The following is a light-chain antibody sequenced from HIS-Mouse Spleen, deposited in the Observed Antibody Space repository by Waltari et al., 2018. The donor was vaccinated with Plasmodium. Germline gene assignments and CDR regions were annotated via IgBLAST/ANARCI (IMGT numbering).Light chain of an antibody. J-gene: IGLJ2*01. Sequence: QSALTQPASVSGSPGQSITISCTGTSSDVGSYNLVSWYQQHPGKAPKLRIYEGSKRPSGVSNLFSVSKSGNTASLTISGLQAEDEADYYCCSYAGSSTFVVFGGGTKLTVL. CDR3: CSYAGSSTFVV. CDR1: SSDVGSYNL. CDR2: EGS. V-gene: IGLV2-23*03.